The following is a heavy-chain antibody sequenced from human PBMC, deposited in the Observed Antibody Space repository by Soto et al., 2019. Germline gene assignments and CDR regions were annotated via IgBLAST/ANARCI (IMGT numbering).Heavy chain of an antibody. CDR1: GYTFTSYG. Sequence: GASVKVSCKASGYTFTSYGISWVRQAPGQGLEWMGWISAYNGNTNYAQKLQGRVTMTTDTSTSTAYMELRSLRSDDTAVYYCARDRPSSLDSSRYLIDYWGQGTLVTVSS. D-gene: IGHD3-22*01. V-gene: IGHV1-18*01. CDR3: ARDRPSSLDSSRYLIDY. CDR2: ISAYNGNT. J-gene: IGHJ4*02.